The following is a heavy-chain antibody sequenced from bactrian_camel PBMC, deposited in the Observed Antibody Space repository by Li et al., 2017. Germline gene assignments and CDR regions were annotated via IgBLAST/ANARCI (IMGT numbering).Heavy chain of an antibody. CDR3: AADEPPCQFTADSGWYEAPFGR. J-gene: IGHJ6*01. Sequence: HVQLVESGGGSVQAGGSLRLSCAASGYTDGVFCMGWFRQAPGVEREEVAHIDGDGVTSYVDSAKGRFTISQDNAKNTLYLQMNSLKPEDSAMYYCAADEPPCQFTADSGWYEAPFGRSGQGTQVTVS. D-gene: IGHD6*01. V-gene: IGHV3S53*01. CDR1: GYTDGVFC. CDR2: IDGDGVT.